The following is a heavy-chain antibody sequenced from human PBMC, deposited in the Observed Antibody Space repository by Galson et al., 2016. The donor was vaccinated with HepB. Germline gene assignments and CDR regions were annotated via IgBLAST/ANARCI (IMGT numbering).Heavy chain of an antibody. CDR3: ARKKIETRGYYFDS. CDR2: MNPRTGNT. D-gene: IGHD6-13*01. CDR1: RYSFTSFD. J-gene: IGHJ4*02. V-gene: IGHV1-8*01. Sequence: SVKVSCKASRYSFTSFDSNWVRQAPGQGLEWMGWMNPRTGNTGYAQKFRGRVAMTGDTSMTTAYMELTSLTPEDTAVYFCARKKIETRGYYFDSWGQGTLVTVSS.